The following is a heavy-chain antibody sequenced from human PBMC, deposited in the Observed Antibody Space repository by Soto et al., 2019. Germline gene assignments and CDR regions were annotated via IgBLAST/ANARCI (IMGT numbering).Heavy chain of an antibody. CDR2: ISAYNGNT. V-gene: IGHV1-18*01. J-gene: IGHJ4*02. Sequence: QVHLVQSGAEVKKPGASVKVSCTASGYTFTNFGISWVRQAPGQGLEWMGWISAYNGNTNYAQKFKGRVTMTTDTSTTTAYMEVRSLRSDVPAVYYCARGGTQFDFWGKGTLVTVSS. D-gene: IGHD3-16*01. CDR1: GYTFTNFG. CDR3: ARGGTQFDF.